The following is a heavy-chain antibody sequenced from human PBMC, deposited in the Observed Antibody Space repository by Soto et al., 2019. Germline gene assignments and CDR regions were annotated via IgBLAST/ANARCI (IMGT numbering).Heavy chain of an antibody. D-gene: IGHD6-13*01. J-gene: IGHJ6*02. CDR1: GGSFSGYY. CDR3: ARDRGSSSWYINGMDV. CDR2: IYYSGST. V-gene: IGHV4-59*01. Sequence: SETLSVTCAVYGGSFSGYYWSWIRQPPGKGLEWIGYIYYSGSTNYNPSLKSRVTISVDTSKNQFSLKLSSVTAADTAVYYCARDRGSSSWYINGMDVWGQGTTVTVSS.